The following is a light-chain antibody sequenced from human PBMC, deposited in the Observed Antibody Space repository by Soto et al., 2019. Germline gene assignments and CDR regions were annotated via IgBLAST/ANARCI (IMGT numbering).Light chain of an antibody. CDR2: LEDNGSY. CDR1: SGHSSYI. Sequence: QPVLTQSSSASASLGSSVKLTCTLGSGHSSYIIAWHQQQPGQAPRYLMQLEDNGSYNKGSVVPHRFSGSSSGADRYLTIAIPPFEDEADYYCETWDNNTRVFGGGTKLTVL. J-gene: IGLJ3*02. CDR3: ETWDNNTRV. V-gene: IGLV4-60*02.